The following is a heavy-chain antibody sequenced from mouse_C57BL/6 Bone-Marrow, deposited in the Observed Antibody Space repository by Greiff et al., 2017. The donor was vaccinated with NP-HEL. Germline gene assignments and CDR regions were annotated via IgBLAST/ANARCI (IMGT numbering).Heavy chain of an antibody. CDR2: IRSKSNNYAT. CDR3: VRQSYDGYYLDY. V-gene: IGHV10-1*01. Sequence: EVQLVESGGGLVQPKGSLKLSCAASGFSFNTYAMNWVRQAPGQGLEWVARIRSKSNNYATYYDDSLKDRFTISRDDSESMLYLQMNNLKTEDTAMYYCVRQSYDGYYLDYWGQGTTLTVSS. J-gene: IGHJ2*01. CDR1: GFSFNTYA. D-gene: IGHD2-3*01.